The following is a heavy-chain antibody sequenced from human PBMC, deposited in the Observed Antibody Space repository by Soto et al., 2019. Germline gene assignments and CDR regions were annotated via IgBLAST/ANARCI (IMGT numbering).Heavy chain of an antibody. CDR3: AADRNGDSDAFDF. J-gene: IGHJ3*01. V-gene: IGHV1-58*02. D-gene: IGHD4-17*01. CDR2: IVVGSGTT. CDR1: GFTFSTSA. Sequence: SLKVSCKTSGFTFSTSAMQWVRQARGQRLEWIGWIVVGSGTTNHAQKFQGRITITRDMSTSTAYMELSSLRSEDTAVYYCAADRNGDSDAFDFWGQGTMVTVSS.